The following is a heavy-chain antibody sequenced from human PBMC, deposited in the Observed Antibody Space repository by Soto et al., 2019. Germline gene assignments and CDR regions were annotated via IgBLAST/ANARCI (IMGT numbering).Heavy chain of an antibody. D-gene: IGHD6-13*01. J-gene: IGHJ5*02. CDR2: IYYSGST. CDR1: GGSISSYY. Sequence: SETLSLTCTVSGGSISSYYWSLIRQPPGKGLEWIGYIYYSGSTNYNPSLKSRVTISVDTSKNQFSLKLSSVTAADTAVYYCARQGSSRLNWFDPWGRGTLVTVSS. CDR3: ARQGSSRLNWFDP. V-gene: IGHV4-59*08.